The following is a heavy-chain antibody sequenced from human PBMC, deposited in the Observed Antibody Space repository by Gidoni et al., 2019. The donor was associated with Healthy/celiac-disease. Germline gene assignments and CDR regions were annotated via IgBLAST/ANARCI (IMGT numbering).Heavy chain of an antibody. J-gene: IGHJ1*01. Sequence: EVQLVESGGGLVQPGGSLRLACAAAGFTVSSNYMSWVRQAPGKGLEWVSVIYSGGSTYYADSVKGRFTISRDNSNNTLYLQMNSLRAEDTAVYYCAREGWGGDFFQHWGQGTLVTVSS. CDR1: GFTVSSNY. D-gene: IGHD2-21*02. V-gene: IGHV3-66*01. CDR2: IYSGGST. CDR3: AREGWGGDFFQH.